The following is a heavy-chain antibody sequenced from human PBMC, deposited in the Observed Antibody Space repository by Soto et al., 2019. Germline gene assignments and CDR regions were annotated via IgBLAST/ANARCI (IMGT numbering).Heavy chain of an antibody. CDR1: GFTFSSYA. Sequence: GGSLRLSCAASGFTFSSYAMSWVRQAPGKGLEWVSAISGSGGSTYYADSVKGRFTISRDNSKNTLYLQMNSLRAEDTAVYYCAKDRNVLRYFDWLSNFDYWGQGTLVTVSS. CDR3: AKDRNVLRYFDWLSNFDY. V-gene: IGHV3-23*01. D-gene: IGHD3-9*01. J-gene: IGHJ4*02. CDR2: ISGSGGST.